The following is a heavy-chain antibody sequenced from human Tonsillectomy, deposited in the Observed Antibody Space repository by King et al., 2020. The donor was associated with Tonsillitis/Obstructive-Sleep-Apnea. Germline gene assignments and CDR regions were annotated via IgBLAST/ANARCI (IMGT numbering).Heavy chain of an antibody. CDR2: ISFDGSNK. D-gene: IGHD6-13*01. J-gene: IGHJ4*02. V-gene: IGHV3-30*18. Sequence: HVQLVESGGGVVQPGRSLRLSCAASGFTYSSYGMHWVRQAPGKGLEWGAVISFDGSNKYYSDSVKGRFTITRDNSKNTLYLQMNSLRAEDTAVYYCAKEGRSSSWYEPDYWGQGTLVTVSS. CDR3: AKEGRSSSWYEPDY. CDR1: GFTYSSYG.